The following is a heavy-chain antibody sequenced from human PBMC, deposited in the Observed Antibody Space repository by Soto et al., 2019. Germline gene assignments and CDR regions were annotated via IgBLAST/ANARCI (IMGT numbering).Heavy chain of an antibody. J-gene: IGHJ4*02. CDR3: TRPRYDGSGTPFDH. CDR2: INSDGSST. CDR1: GFTFSSYW. V-gene: IGHV3-74*01. Sequence: GGSLRLSCAASGFTFSSYWMHWVRQAPGKGLVWVSRINSDGSSTTYADSVKGRFIISRDNAKNTLYLQMNSLRAEDTVVYYCTRPRYDGSGTPFDHWGQGTLVTVSS. D-gene: IGHD3-22*01.